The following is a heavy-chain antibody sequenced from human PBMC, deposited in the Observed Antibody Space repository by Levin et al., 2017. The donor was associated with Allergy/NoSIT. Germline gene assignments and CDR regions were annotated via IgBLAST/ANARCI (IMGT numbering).Heavy chain of an antibody. D-gene: IGHD6-13*01. CDR2: ISWNSGSI. CDR1: GFTFDDYA. CDR3: AKPRGPYSSSWNWYFDL. Sequence: GGSLRLSCAASGFTFDDYAMHWVRQAPGKGLEWVSGISWNSGSIGYADSVKGRFTISRDNAKNSLYLQMNSLRAEDTALYYCAKPRGPYSSSWNWYFDLWGRGTLVTVSS. V-gene: IGHV3-9*01. J-gene: IGHJ2*01.